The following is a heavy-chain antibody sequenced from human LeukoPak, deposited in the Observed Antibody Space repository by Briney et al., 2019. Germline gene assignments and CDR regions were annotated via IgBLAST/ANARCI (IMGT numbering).Heavy chain of an antibody. J-gene: IGHJ3*02. Sequence: PSETLSLTCAVYGDSFSDYYWSWIRQPPGKGLEWIGEINHSGSTSYNPSLKSRVTISVDTSKNQFSLKLSSVTAADTAVYFCARGPYSYDSSGAFDIWGQGTMVTVPS. D-gene: IGHD3-22*01. CDR1: GDSFSDYY. V-gene: IGHV4-34*01. CDR3: ARGPYSYDSSGAFDI. CDR2: INHSGST.